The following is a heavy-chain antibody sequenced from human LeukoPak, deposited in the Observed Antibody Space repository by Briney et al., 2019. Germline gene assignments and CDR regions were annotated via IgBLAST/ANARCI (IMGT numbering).Heavy chain of an antibody. CDR1: GFSFSGYY. D-gene: IGHD6-13*01. V-gene: IGHV3-30*03. J-gene: IGHJ4*02. CDR3: ATAPLYSSSWYFRGYFDD. CDR2: ISYDGSRT. Sequence: PGGSLRLSCAASGFSFSGYYMSWIRQAPGTGLEWVAVISYDGSRTDYTVSVNGRFTISRDNSKNTLYLQMNSLRTEDTAVYYCATAPLYSSSWYFRGYFDDWGQGTLVTVSS.